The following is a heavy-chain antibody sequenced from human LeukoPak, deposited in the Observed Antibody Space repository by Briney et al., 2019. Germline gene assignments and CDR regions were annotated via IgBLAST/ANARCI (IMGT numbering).Heavy chain of an antibody. Sequence: GGSLRLSCAASGFTFSSYAMHWVRQAPGKGLEWVAVISYDGSNKYYADSVKGRFTISRDNSKNTLYLQMNSLRAEDTAVYYCARDTMVRGVYYFDYWGQGTLSPSPQ. CDR3: ARDTMVRGVYYFDY. D-gene: IGHD3-10*01. J-gene: IGHJ4*02. V-gene: IGHV3-30-3*01. CDR2: ISYDGSNK. CDR1: GFTFSSYA.